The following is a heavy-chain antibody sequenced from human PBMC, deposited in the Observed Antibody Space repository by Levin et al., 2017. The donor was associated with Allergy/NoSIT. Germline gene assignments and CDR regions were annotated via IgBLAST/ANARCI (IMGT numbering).Heavy chain of an antibody. CDR2: IGTNGRT. V-gene: IGHV3-23*01. J-gene: IGHJ4*02. CDR3: AKGGIGEAGGLDY. CDR1: GFIFSSYA. D-gene: IGHD3-16*01. Sequence: GGSLRLSCAASGFIFSSYAMTWVRQAPGKGLEWVSSIGTNGRTYYADSVKGRFTISRDNSKNSLNLQMDSLRADDTAVYHCAKGGIGEAGGLDYWGQGTLVTVSS.